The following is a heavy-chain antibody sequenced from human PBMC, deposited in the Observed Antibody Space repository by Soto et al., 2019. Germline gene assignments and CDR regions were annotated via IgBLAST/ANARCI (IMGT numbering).Heavy chain of an antibody. CDR2: IYYSGST. V-gene: IGHV4-61*01. CDR3: ARDGGFGSSGPAEYFQH. Sequence: SETLSLTCTVSGGSVSSGSYYWSWIRQPPGKGLEWIGYIYYSGSTNYNPSLKSRVTISVDTSKNQFSLKLSSVTAADTAVYYCARDGGFGSSGPAEYFQHWGQGTLVTVSS. D-gene: IGHD3-22*01. J-gene: IGHJ1*01. CDR1: GGSVSSGSYY.